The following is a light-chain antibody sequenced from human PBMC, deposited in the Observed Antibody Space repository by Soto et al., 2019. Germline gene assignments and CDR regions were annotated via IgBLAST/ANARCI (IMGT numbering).Light chain of an antibody. J-gene: IGKJ5*01. CDR2: GAS. V-gene: IGKV3-11*01. Sequence: EIVLTQSPATLALSPGERATLSCSASQSVSNHLAWYQQKPGQAPRLLIYGASNRATGIPARFSGSGSGTDFTLTISSLEPEDFAVYYCQQRSNWPPITFGQGTRLEIK. CDR1: QSVSNH. CDR3: QQRSNWPPIT.